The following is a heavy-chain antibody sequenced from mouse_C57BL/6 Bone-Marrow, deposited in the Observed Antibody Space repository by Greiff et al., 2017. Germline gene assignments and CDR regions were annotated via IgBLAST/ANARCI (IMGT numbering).Heavy chain of an antibody. CDR3: ARQSLHYYGSSYWYFDV. CDR2: ISSGGSYT. CDR1: GFTFSSYG. V-gene: IGHV5-6*02. Sequence: EVKLVESGGDLVKPGGSLKLSCAASGFTFSSYGMSWVRQTPDKRLEWVATISSGGSYTYYPDSVKGRFTISRDNAKNTLYLQMSRLKSEDTAMYYCARQSLHYYGSSYWYFDVWGTGTTVTVSS. D-gene: IGHD1-1*01. J-gene: IGHJ1*03.